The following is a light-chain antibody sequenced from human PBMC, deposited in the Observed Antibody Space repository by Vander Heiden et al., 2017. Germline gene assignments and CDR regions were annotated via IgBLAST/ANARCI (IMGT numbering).Light chain of an antibody. J-gene: IGKJ4*01. V-gene: IGKV4-1*01. CDR2: GAS. Sequence: DIVMTQSPDPLSVSLGERATINGKASQSVLYSHNNKNYLAWCQQKPGQPPKLLIYGASTRESGVPDRFSGSGSGTDFTLTISSLQAEDVAVYYCQQYYSTPLTFGGGTKVEIK. CDR1: QSVLYSHNNKNY. CDR3: QQYYSTPLT.